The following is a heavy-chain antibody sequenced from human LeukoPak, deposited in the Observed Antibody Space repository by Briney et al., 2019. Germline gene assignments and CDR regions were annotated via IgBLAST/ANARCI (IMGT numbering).Heavy chain of an antibody. V-gene: IGHV3-48*03. Sequence: GGSLRLSCAASGFSFSVYEMHWVRQAPGKGLEWISDISSSGTTTYYADSVKGRFAISRDNAKNSLYLQMNSLRAEDTAVYYRTTLTVATNFDYWGQGTLVTVSS. D-gene: IGHD5-12*01. J-gene: IGHJ4*02. CDR2: ISSSGTTT. CDR3: TTLTVATNFDY. CDR1: GFSFSVYE.